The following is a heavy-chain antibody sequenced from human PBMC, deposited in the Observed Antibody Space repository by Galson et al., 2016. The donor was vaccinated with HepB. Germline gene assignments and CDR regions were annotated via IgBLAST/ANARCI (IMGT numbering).Heavy chain of an antibody. J-gene: IGHJ5*02. CDR3: ARVPFGVAVVGFEP. D-gene: IGHD3-3*01. Sequence: SETLSLTCTVSGVSVSSASSYWSWIRQPPGKGLVWLGQIYYTGTTNYNPSLKSRVTMSVDTSKNQFSLKLSSVTAADTAVYYCARVPFGVAVVGFEPWGQGTLVSVSS. CDR2: IYYTGTT. V-gene: IGHV4-61*01. CDR1: GVSVSSASSY.